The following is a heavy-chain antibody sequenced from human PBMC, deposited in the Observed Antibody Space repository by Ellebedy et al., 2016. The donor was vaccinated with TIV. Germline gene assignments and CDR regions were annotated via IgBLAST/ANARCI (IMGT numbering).Heavy chain of an antibody. J-gene: IGHJ6*02. CDR2: INQDGSRI. CDR3: ARDGAYADYSPGLYGMDV. CDR1: GFTFNSYW. D-gene: IGHD3-16*01. Sequence: GESLKISCAASGFTFNSYWMSWVRQAPGKGLEWVANINQDGSRIYYVDSVKGRFTISRDNAKNSVSLRMNTLRVEDTAVYHCARDGAYADYSPGLYGMDVWGQGTTVTVSS. V-gene: IGHV3-7*03.